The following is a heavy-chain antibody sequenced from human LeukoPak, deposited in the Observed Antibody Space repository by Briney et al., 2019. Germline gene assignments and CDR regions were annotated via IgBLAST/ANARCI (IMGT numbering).Heavy chain of an antibody. CDR2: IKQDGSEK. D-gene: IGHD6-13*01. CDR3: ARESLAAAGLYFDY. V-gene: IGHV3-7*01. CDR1: GFTLSRHW. Sequence: PGGSLRLSCVASGFTLSRHWMSWVRQAPGSGLEWVANIKQDGSEKYYVDSVKGRFTISRDNAKNSLYLQMNSLRAEDTAVYYCARESLAAAGLYFDYWGQGTLVTVSS. J-gene: IGHJ4*02.